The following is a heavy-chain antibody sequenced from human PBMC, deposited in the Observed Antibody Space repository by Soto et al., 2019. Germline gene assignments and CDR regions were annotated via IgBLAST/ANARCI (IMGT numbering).Heavy chain of an antibody. V-gene: IGHV1-8*01. CDR3: AIAGAYCGGDCPVYYYYYGMDV. J-gene: IGHJ6*02. CDR2: MNPNSGNA. Sequence: ASVKVSCKASGYTFTSYDINWVRQATGQGLEWMGWMNPNSGNAGYAQKFQGRVTMTRNNSISTAYMELSSLRSEDTAVYYCAIAGAYCGGDCPVYYYYYGMDVWGQGTTVTVSS. CDR1: GYTFTSYD. D-gene: IGHD2-21*02.